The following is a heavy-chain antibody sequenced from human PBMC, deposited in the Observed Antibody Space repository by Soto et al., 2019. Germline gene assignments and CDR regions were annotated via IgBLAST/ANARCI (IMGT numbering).Heavy chain of an antibody. V-gene: IGHV1-46*01. CDR2: IYPSDGST. CDR3: ARDLGTLLWFGELSSAFDY. J-gene: IGHJ4*02. CDR1: GYTFTSYY. Sequence: ASVKVSCKASGYTFTSYYMHWVRQAPGQGLEWMGRIYPSDGSTSYAQKFQGRVTITGDTSTSTAYMELSSLSSEDTAVYYCARDLGTLLWFGELSSAFDYWGQGTLVTVSS. D-gene: IGHD3-10*01.